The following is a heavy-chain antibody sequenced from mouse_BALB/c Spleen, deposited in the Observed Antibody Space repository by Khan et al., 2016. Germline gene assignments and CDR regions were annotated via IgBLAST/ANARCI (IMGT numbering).Heavy chain of an antibody. Sequence: QVQLKQSGAELVRPGSSVKISCTASGYAFSSYWMNWVKQRPGQGLEWIGQIYPGDGDTNYNGKFKGKATLTADKSSSTAYLQLSSLTSEDSAVYFRAREGYGYDTFAYWGQGTLVTVSA. V-gene: IGHV1-80*01. D-gene: IGHD2-2*01. CDR3: AREGYGYDTFAY. CDR1: GYAFSSYW. CDR2: IYPGDGDT. J-gene: IGHJ3*01.